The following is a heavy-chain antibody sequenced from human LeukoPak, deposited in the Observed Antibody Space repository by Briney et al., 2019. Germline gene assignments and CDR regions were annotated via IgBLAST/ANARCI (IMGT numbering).Heavy chain of an antibody. Sequence: PSETLSLTCTVSGGSISNNYWYWIRQSPGKGLEWIGNFYNGGSTNYSPSLKSRVTISVDTSRNQFFLKLNSVTAADTAVYYCANSHFWTGYPSDYWGQGILVTVSS. J-gene: IGHJ4*02. CDR3: ANSHFWTGYPSDY. V-gene: IGHV4-59*01. D-gene: IGHD3/OR15-3a*01. CDR1: GGSISNNY. CDR2: FYNGGST.